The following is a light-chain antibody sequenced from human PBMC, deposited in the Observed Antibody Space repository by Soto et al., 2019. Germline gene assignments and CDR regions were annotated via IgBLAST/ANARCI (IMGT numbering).Light chain of an antibody. CDR3: QQYNNWPLT. CDR1: RSVSPN. CDR2: GAS. V-gene: IGKV3-15*01. J-gene: IGKJ1*01. Sequence: EIVMTQSPATLSVSPGERATLFCRASRSVSPNLAWYQQMPGQAPRLLIHGASTRATSIPARFSGSGSGTEFTLTINSLQSEDFAVCYCQQYNNWPLTFGQGTKVEIK.